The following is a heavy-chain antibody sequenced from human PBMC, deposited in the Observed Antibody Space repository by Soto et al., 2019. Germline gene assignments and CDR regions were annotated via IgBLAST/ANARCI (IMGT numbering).Heavy chain of an antibody. CDR3: ARESEDLTSNFDY. CDR2: ISSTTNYI. Sequence: GSLRLSCAASGFIFTRYSMNWVRQAPGKGLEWVSSISSTTNYIYYGDSMKGRFTISRDNAKNSLYLEMNSLRAEDTAVYYCARESEDLTSNFDYWGQGTLVTVSS. CDR1: GFIFTRYS. V-gene: IGHV3-21*06. J-gene: IGHJ4*02.